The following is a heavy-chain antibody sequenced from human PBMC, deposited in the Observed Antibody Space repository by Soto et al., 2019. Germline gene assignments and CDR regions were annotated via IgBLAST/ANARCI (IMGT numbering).Heavy chain of an antibody. CDR3: ARESEDLTSNFDY. CDR2: ISSTTNYI. Sequence: GSLRLSCAASGFIFTRYSMNWVRQAPGKGLEWVSSISSTTNYIYYGDSMKGRFTISRDNAKNSLYLEMNSLRAEDTAVYYCARESEDLTSNFDYWGQGTLVTVSS. CDR1: GFIFTRYS. V-gene: IGHV3-21*06. J-gene: IGHJ4*02.